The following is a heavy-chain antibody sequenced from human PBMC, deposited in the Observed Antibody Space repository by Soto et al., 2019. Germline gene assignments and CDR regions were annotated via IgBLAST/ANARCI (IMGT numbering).Heavy chain of an antibody. CDR3: ARGGLHSVGWSPDLDA. J-gene: IGHJ5*01. CDR2: IYKGGST. CDR1: GFRVRDNY. D-gene: IGHD6-19*01. Sequence: EVHLVESGGGFIQPGGSLRLSCAASGFRVRDNYVTWVRQAPGKGLEWVSVIYKGGSTYYAASVKGRSAISRDDSKNTVYFELNSLTDADTAEYYCARGGLHSVGWSPDLDAWGHGVLATVSS. V-gene: IGHV3-53*01.